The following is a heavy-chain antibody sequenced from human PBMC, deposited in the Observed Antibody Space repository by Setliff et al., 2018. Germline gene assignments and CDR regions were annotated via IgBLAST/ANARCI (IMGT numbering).Heavy chain of an antibody. CDR1: GYIFTNYY. Sequence: GASVKVSCKTSGYIFTNYYIHWVRQAPGQGLEWMGWINANTGGTREVQKFQGRVTMTRDTSIDTAYMEVNRLTYDDTAVYYCARRSPAYYSDSSGYFYDTSPYMDVWGKGTTVTSP. CDR2: INANTGGT. J-gene: IGHJ6*03. D-gene: IGHD3-22*01. V-gene: IGHV1-2*02. CDR3: ARRSPAYYSDSSGYFYDTSPYMDV.